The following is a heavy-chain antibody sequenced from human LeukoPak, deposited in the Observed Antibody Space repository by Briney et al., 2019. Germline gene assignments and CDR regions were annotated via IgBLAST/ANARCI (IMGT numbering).Heavy chain of an antibody. V-gene: IGHV1-2*02. J-gene: IGHJ6*02. Sequence: ASVKVSCKASGYTFTGYYMHWVRQAPGQGLEWMGWINPNSGGTNYAQKFQGRVTMTRDTSISTAYMELSRLRSDDTAVYYCARDRTYYYDSSGFPSPAGGMDVWGQGTTVTVSS. CDR1: GYTFTGYY. CDR2: INPNSGGT. D-gene: IGHD3-22*01. CDR3: ARDRTYYYDSSGFPSPAGGMDV.